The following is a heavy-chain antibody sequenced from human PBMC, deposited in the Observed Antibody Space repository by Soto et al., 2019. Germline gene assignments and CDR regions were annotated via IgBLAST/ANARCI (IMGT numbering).Heavy chain of an antibody. CDR3: ARDGAVDY. CDR2: ISSSSSTI. J-gene: IGHJ4*02. V-gene: IGHV3-48*01. CDR1: GFTFSSYS. Sequence: GGSLRLSCAASGFTFSSYSMNWVRQAPGKGLEWVSYISSSSSTIYYADSVKGRFTISRDNAKNSLYLQMNSLTAEDTAVYYCARDGAVDYWGQGTLVTVSS. D-gene: IGHD3-16*01.